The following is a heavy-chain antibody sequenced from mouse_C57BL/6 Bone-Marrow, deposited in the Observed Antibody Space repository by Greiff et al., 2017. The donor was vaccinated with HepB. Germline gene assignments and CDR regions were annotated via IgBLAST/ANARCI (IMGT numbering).Heavy chain of an antibody. CDR2: IYPRSGNT. Sequence: SGAELARPGASVKLSCKASGYTFTSYGISWVKQRTGQGLEWIGEIYPRSGNTYYNEKFKGKATLTADKSSSTAYMELRSLTSEDSAVYFCAMRDLWYLRRWFAYWGQGTLVTVSA. V-gene: IGHV1-81*01. J-gene: IGHJ3*01. CDR1: GYTFTSYG. D-gene: IGHD2-1*01. CDR3: AMRDLWYLRRWFAY.